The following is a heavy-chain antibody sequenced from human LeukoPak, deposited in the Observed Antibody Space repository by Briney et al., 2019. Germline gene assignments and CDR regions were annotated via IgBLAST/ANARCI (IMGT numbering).Heavy chain of an antibody. J-gene: IGHJ4*02. Sequence: GGSLRLSCTASGFTFSSYSMNWVRQAPGKGLEWVSYISSSSSTIYYADSVKGRFTISRDNAKNSLYLQMNSLRAEDTAEYYCARDSNGWYQRGSNYFDYWGQGTLVTVSS. CDR2: ISSSSSTI. CDR3: ARDSNGWYQRGSNYFDY. D-gene: IGHD6-19*01. V-gene: IGHV3-48*01. CDR1: GFTFSSYS.